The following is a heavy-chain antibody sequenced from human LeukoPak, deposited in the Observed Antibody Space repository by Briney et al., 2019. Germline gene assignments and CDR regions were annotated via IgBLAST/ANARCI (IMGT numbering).Heavy chain of an antibody. Sequence: GGSLRLSCAASGFTFSSYAMSWVRQAPGKGLEWVSAISGSGGSTYYADSVKGRFTISRDNSTNTLYLQMNSLRAEDTAVYYCAKDLDCSSTSCYPDYWGQGTLVTVSS. CDR3: AKDLDCSSTSCYPDY. V-gene: IGHV3-23*01. J-gene: IGHJ4*02. D-gene: IGHD2-2*01. CDR2: ISGSGGST. CDR1: GFTFSSYA.